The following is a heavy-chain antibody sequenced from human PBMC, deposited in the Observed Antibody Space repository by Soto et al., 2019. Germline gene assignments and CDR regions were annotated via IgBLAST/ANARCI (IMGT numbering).Heavy chain of an antibody. CDR1: GGSISSYY. V-gene: IGHV4-59*08. CDR3: ARHGAYYDFWSGLNWFDP. J-gene: IGHJ5*02. D-gene: IGHD3-3*01. CDR2: IYYSGST. Sequence: SETLSLTCTVSGGSISSYYWSWIRQPPGKGLEWIGYIYYSGSTNYNPSLKSRVTISVDTSKNQFSLKLSSVTAADTAVYYCARHGAYYDFWSGLNWFDPWGQGTLVTVSS.